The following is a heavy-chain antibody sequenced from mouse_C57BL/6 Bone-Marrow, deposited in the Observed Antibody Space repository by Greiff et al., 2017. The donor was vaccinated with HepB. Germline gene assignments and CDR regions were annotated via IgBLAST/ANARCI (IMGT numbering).Heavy chain of an antibody. D-gene: IGHD1-1*01. CDR3: ARRLLLRYAYAMDY. V-gene: IGHV5-12*01. CDR2: ISNGGGST. J-gene: IGHJ4*01. Sequence: EVKLMESGGGLVQPGGSLKLSCAASGFTFSDYYMYWVRQTPEKRLEWVAYISNGGGSTYYPDTVKGRFTISRDNAKNTLYLQMSRLKSEDTAMYYCARRLLLRYAYAMDYWGQGTSVTVSS. CDR1: GFTFSDYY.